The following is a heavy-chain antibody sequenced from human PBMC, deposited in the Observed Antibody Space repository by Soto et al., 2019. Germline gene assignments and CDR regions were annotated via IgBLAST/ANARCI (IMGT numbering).Heavy chain of an antibody. CDR2: IYNTGST. CDR3: AREYSNSPEAFDF. V-gene: IGHV4-61*03. J-gene: IGHJ4*02. CDR1: GVSVSSDNYY. D-gene: IGHD6-6*01. Sequence: SETLSLTCTVSGVSVSSDNYYWSWIRQPPGKGLEWIGHIYNTGSTTYNPSLKSRVTISLDTSRNRFSLSLNSVTAADTAVFYCAREYSNSPEAFDFWGRGTLVTVSS.